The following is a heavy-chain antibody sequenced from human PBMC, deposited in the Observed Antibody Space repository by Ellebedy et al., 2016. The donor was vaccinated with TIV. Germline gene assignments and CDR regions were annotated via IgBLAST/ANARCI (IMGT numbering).Heavy chain of an antibody. CDR1: GFSFRSYW. V-gene: IGHV3-7*01. CDR3: ARRGSYGDYAVQVNSWFDT. J-gene: IGHJ5*02. Sequence: GGSLRLSCAASGFSFRSYWMSWVRQAPGKGLEWVANIYQDGSDQYYVDSVKGRFTISRDNANKSLFLQMNSLSVEDTAVYYGARRGSYGDYAVQVNSWFDTWGQGTLVTVSS. CDR2: IYQDGSDQ. D-gene: IGHD4-17*01.